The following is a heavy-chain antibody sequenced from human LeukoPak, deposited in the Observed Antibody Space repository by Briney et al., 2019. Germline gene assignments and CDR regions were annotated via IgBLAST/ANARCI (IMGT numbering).Heavy chain of an antibody. D-gene: IGHD1-26*01. CDR1: GFTFSSYA. Sequence: GGSLTLSCAASGFTFSSYAMHWVRQAPGKGLEWVAVISYDGSNKYYADSVKGRFTISRDNSKNTLYLQMNSLRAEDTAVYYCARGIVGATSNYFDYWGQGTLVTVSS. V-gene: IGHV3-30-3*01. J-gene: IGHJ4*02. CDR3: ARGIVGATSNYFDY. CDR2: ISYDGSNK.